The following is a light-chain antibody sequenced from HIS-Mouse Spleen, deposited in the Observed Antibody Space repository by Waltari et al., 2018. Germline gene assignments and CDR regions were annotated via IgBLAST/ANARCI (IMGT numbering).Light chain of an antibody. CDR3: QQYGSSST. J-gene: IGKJ5*01. CDR1: QSVSSSY. V-gene: IGKV3-20*01. CDR2: RAS. Sequence: EIVLTQSPGTLSLSPGERATLSCRASQSVSSSYLAWYQQKPGQAPRLLIYRASSRATGIPDRFSGSGSGTDFTLTISRLEPEDFAVYYCQQYGSSSTFGQGTRLEIK.